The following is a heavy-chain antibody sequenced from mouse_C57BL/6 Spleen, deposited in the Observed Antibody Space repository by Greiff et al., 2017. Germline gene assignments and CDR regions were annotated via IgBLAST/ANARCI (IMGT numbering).Heavy chain of an antibody. D-gene: IGHD2-1*01. J-gene: IGHJ3*01. CDR3: ARSHYGNYEAWFAY. CDR1: GYTFTDYY. CDR2: INPNNGGT. V-gene: IGHV1-26*01. Sequence: EVQLQQSGPELVKPGASVKISCKASGYTFTDYYMNWVKQSHGKSLEWIGDINPNNGGTSYNQKFKGKATLTVDKSSSTAYMELRSLTSEDSAVYYCARSHYGNYEAWFAYWGQGTLVTVSA.